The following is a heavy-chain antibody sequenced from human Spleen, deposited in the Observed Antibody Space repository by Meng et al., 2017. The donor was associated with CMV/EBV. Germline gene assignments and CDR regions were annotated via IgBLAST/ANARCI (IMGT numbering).Heavy chain of an antibody. J-gene: IGHJ4*02. Sequence: ASVKVSCKASGYTFTSYGISWVRQAPGQGLEWMGWINPNSGGTNYAQKFQGRVTMTRDTSISTAYMELSRLRSDDTAVYYCARAQGYDFWSGYPADYWGQGTLVTVSS. D-gene: IGHD3-3*01. CDR3: ARAQGYDFWSGYPADY. CDR1: GYTFTSYG. CDR2: INPNSGGT. V-gene: IGHV1-2*02.